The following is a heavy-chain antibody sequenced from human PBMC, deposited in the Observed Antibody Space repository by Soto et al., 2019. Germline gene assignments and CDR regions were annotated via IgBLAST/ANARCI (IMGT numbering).Heavy chain of an antibody. V-gene: IGHV3-33*01. CDR3: ARAEYCSGGSCSYYFDY. CDR2: IWYDGSNK. D-gene: IGHD2-15*01. Sequence: GGSLRLSCAASGFTFSSYGMHWVRQAPGKGLEWVAVIWYDGSNKYYADSVKGPFTISRDNSKNTLYLQMNSLRAEDTAVYYCARAEYCSGGSCSYYFDYWGQGTLVTVSS. J-gene: IGHJ4*02. CDR1: GFTFSSYG.